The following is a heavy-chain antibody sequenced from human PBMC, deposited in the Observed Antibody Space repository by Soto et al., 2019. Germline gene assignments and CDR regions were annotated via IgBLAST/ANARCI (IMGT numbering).Heavy chain of an antibody. D-gene: IGHD6-19*01. Sequence: PSETLSLTCTVSGGSITTGGSYWSWIRQHPGKGLEWIGNIYHSGNTYYNPSLKSRLTISVDTSKNHFSLMVDSVTAADTAVYYCARDEWSSGWYFGSFDPWGQGTLVTVSS. CDR2: IYHSGNT. CDR1: GGSITTGGSY. V-gene: IGHV4-31*03. CDR3: ARDEWSSGWYFGSFDP. J-gene: IGHJ5*02.